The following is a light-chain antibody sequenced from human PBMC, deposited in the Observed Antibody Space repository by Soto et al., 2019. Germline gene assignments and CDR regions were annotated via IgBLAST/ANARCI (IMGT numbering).Light chain of an antibody. V-gene: IGKV3-20*01. J-gene: IGKJ3*01. CDR3: QQYGSSPRT. CDR1: RSVSSSY. Sequence: EIVLTQSPGTLSLSPGERATLSCRASRSVSSSYLAWYQQKPGQAPRLLIYGASSRATGIPDRSSGSGSGTDFTLTISRLEPEDFAVYYCQQYGSSPRTFXPGTKWISN. CDR2: GAS.